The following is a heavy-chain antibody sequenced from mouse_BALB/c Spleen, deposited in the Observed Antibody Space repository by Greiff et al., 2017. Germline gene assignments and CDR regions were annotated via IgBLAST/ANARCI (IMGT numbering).Heavy chain of an antibody. Sequence: EVHLVESGGGLVKPGGSLKLSCAASGFTFSSYAMSWVRQTPEKRLEWVATISSGGSYTYYPDSVKGRFTISRDNAKNTLYLQMSSLRSEDTAMYYCARRWDYYAMDYWGQGTSVTVSS. CDR2: ISSGGSYT. CDR3: ARRWDYYAMDY. CDR1: GFTFSSYA. D-gene: IGHD4-1*01. V-gene: IGHV5-9-3*01. J-gene: IGHJ4*01.